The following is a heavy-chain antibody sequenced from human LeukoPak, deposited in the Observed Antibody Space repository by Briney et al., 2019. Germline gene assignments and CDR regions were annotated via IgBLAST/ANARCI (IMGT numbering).Heavy chain of an antibody. CDR1: GFTFSSYW. Sequence: QTGGSMRLSCAASGFTFSSYWMHWVRQAPGKGLVWVSRIKSDGSITTYADSVKGRFTISRDNAKNTLYLQMNSLRAEDTAVYYCARGGTSYSGKLDYWGLGTMVTDSS. D-gene: IGHD1-26*01. V-gene: IGHV3-74*01. CDR2: IKSDGSIT. J-gene: IGHJ4*02. CDR3: ARGGTSYSGKLDY.